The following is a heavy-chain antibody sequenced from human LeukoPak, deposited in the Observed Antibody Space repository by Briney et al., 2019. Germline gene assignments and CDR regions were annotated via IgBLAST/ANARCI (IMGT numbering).Heavy chain of an antibody. Sequence: PGGSLRLSCAASGFTFSSYWMSWVRQAPGKGLEWVANIKQDGSEKYYVDSVKGRFTISRDNAKNPLYLQMNSLRAEDTAVYYCARLDGQQLTSFFDYWAREPWSPSPQ. V-gene: IGHV3-7*01. J-gene: IGHJ4*02. CDR3: ARLDGQQLTSFFDY. CDR2: IKQDGSEK. CDR1: GFTFSSYW. D-gene: IGHD6-13*01.